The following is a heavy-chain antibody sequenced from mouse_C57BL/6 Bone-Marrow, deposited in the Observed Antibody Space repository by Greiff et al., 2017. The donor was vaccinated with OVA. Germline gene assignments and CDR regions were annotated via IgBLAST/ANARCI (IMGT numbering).Heavy chain of an antibody. D-gene: IGHD1-1*01. J-gene: IGHJ2*01. CDR1: GFTFSDYG. V-gene: IGHV5-17*01. CDR2: ISSGSSTI. Sequence: EVQLVESGGGLVKPGGSLKLSCAASGFTFSDYGMHWVRQTPEKGLEWVAYISSGSSTIYYADTVKGRFTISRDNAKNTLFLQMTSLRSEDTAMYYCARPYYYGSVFDYWGQGTTLTVSS. CDR3: ARPYYYGSVFDY.